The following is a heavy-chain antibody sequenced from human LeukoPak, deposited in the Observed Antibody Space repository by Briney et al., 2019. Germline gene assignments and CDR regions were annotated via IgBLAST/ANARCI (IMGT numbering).Heavy chain of an antibody. CDR3: VLQANYDRGAFDI. V-gene: IGHV1-8*01. CDR1: GFTFTSYD. D-gene: IGHD3-22*01. Sequence: ASVKVSCKASGFTFTSYDINWVRQATGQGLEWMGWMNPNSGNTGYAQKFQGRVTMTRNTSISTAYMELSSLRSEDTAVYYCVLQANYDRGAFDIWGLGTMVTVSS. J-gene: IGHJ3*02. CDR2: MNPNSGNT.